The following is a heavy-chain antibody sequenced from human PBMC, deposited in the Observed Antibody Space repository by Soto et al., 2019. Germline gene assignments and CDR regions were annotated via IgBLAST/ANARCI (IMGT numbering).Heavy chain of an antibody. CDR3: ARAPYGSGTKPYYFDY. CDR2: IYNSGST. Sequence: SETLSLTCTVSGGSIISYYWSWIRQPPGKGLEWIGFIYNSGSTNYNPSLKSRVTISMDTSRNQFSLILSSVTAADTAVYYCARAPYGSGTKPYYFDYWGQGTLVTVS. D-gene: IGHD3-10*01. V-gene: IGHV4-59*01. CDR1: GGSIISYY. J-gene: IGHJ4*02.